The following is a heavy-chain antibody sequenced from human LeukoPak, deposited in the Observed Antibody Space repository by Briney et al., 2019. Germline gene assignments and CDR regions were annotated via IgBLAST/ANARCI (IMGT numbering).Heavy chain of an antibody. CDR3: ARRDCSGSSCYSYYLDY. V-gene: IGHV4-39*01. J-gene: IGHJ4*02. CDR2: IYYSGTT. D-gene: IGHD2-15*01. CDR1: GGSISSNNYY. Sequence: TSETLSLTCTVSGGSISSNNYYWGWIRQPPGKGLEWIGSIYYSGTTYYNPSLKSRVTISVDTSKKQFSLKLSSVTAADTAVYYCARRDCSGSSCYSYYLDYWGQGTLVTVSS.